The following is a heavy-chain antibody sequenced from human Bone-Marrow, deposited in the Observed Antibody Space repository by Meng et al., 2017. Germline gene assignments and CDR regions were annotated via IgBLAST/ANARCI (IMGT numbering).Heavy chain of an antibody. V-gene: IGHV3-23*01. CDR2: ISGSGGGP. Sequence: GGSLRLSCTASGFTFSAYAMSWVRQTPGKGLEWVSSISGSGGGPYYADSVKGRFTISRDNSKNTLYLQMNSLRADGTAVYYCAKDDYGDYLYNWFDPWGQGTLVTVSS. CDR1: GFTFSAYA. J-gene: IGHJ5*02. D-gene: IGHD4-17*01. CDR3: AKDDYGDYLYNWFDP.